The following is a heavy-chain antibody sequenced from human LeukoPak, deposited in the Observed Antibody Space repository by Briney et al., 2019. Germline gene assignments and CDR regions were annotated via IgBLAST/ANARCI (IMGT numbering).Heavy chain of an antibody. CDR3: ARVGYIDEGIDY. CDR2: IKQDGSKK. V-gene: IGHV3-7*04. CDR1: GFPFSSYW. Sequence: RGSLRLSCVASGFPFSSYWMTWVRQAPGKGLEWVANIKQDGSKKSYVDSVKGRFTISRDNAKNSLYLQMNSLRAEDTAIYYCARVGYIDEGIDYWGQGTLVTVSS. J-gene: IGHJ4*02. D-gene: IGHD5-24*01.